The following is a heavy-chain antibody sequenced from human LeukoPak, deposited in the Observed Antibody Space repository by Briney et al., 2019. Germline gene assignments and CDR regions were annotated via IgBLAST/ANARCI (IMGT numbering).Heavy chain of an antibody. D-gene: IGHD3-22*01. Sequence: PGGSLRLSCAASGFTFRRYAMSWVRQAPGKGLEWVSAFSGSGGSTYYADSVKGRFTISRDNSKNTLYLQMNSLRAEDTAVYYCASHHYYDSSGLDDYFDYWGQGTLVTVSS. CDR1: GFTFRRYA. CDR2: FSGSGGST. V-gene: IGHV3-23*01. J-gene: IGHJ4*02. CDR3: ASHHYYDSSGLDDYFDY.